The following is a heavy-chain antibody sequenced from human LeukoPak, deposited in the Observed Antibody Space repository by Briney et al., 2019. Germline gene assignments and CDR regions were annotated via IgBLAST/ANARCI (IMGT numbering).Heavy chain of an antibody. CDR3: AKVATMVRGVIITDAFDI. J-gene: IGHJ3*02. V-gene: IGHV3-30*02. CDR1: GFTFSSYG. CDR2: IRFDGSNK. D-gene: IGHD3-10*01. Sequence: GGLRLSFAASGFTFSSYGMHWVRRAPGKGLEWGAFIRFDGSNKYYADSVKGRFTISRDNSKNTLYLQMNSLRAEDTAVHYCAKVATMVRGVIITDAFDIWGQGTMVTVSS.